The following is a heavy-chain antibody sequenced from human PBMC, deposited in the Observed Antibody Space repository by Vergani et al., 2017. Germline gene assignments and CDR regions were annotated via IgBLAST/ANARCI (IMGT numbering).Heavy chain of an antibody. Sequence: QVQLVQSGTEVRKPGASVKVSCKTSGYTFTDYYIHWVRQAPGQGLEWMGWFNPSSDGTELAQKFQGGVTMTRDTSISTAYMELTSLRLEDTAVYYCASNTYWSGNGEDHWGQGTLITVSS. D-gene: IGHD3-3*01. CDR3: ASNTYWSGNGEDH. CDR2: FNPSSDGT. CDR1: GYTFTDYY. J-gene: IGHJ4*02. V-gene: IGHV1-2*02.